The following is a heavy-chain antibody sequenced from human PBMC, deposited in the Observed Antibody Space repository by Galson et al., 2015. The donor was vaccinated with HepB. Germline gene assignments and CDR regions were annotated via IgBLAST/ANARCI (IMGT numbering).Heavy chain of an antibody. CDR1: GFSFSDYY. D-gene: IGHD5-18*01. CDR2: ISSSGSPI. V-gene: IGHV3-11*01. Sequence: SLRLSCAASGFSFSDYYMNWIRQAPGKGLEWVSFISSSGSPIDYADSVKGRFTISRGNAKKSLYLQTNSLRDEDTAVYYCAREGYGEFDYWGQGTLVTVSS. J-gene: IGHJ4*02. CDR3: AREGYGEFDY.